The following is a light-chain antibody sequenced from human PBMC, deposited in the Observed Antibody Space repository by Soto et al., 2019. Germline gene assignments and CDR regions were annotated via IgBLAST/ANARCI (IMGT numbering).Light chain of an antibody. Sequence: ETVMTQSPATLSVSPGERATLSCRVSQSVSSNLAWYQQKPGQAPRLLIYGASTRATGIPARFSGRGSGTEFTLTISSLQSEDSAVYYCQQYNNWPPWTFGQGTKVEIK. V-gene: IGKV3-15*01. CDR2: GAS. J-gene: IGKJ1*01. CDR1: QSVSSN. CDR3: QQYNNWPPWT.